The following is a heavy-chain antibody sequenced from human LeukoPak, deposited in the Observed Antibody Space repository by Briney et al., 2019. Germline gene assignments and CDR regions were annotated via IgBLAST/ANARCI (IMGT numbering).Heavy chain of an antibody. D-gene: IGHD4-17*01. V-gene: IGHV3-21*01. CDR3: ARDDYGDYDDWFDP. J-gene: IGHJ5*02. Sequence: GGSLRLSCAASGFTFSSYSMNWVRQAPGKGLEWVPSISSSSSYIYYADSVKGRFTISRDNAKNSLYLQMNSLRAEDTAVYYCARDDYGDYDDWFDPWGQGTLVTVSS. CDR2: ISSSSSYI. CDR1: GFTFSSYS.